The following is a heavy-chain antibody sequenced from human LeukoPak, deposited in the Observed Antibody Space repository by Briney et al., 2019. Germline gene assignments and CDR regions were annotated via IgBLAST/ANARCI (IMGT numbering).Heavy chain of an antibody. Sequence: GGSLRLSCAASGFTLSKYNMNWVRQTPGKVLEWVSSISPDSSYIYYVDSVKGRFTISRDNAKNSLYLQMNSLRAEDTAVYYCARDLPYYYYMDVWGKGTTVTVSS. CDR2: ISPDSSYI. V-gene: IGHV3-21*01. CDR3: ARDLPYYYYMDV. J-gene: IGHJ6*03. CDR1: GFTLSKYN.